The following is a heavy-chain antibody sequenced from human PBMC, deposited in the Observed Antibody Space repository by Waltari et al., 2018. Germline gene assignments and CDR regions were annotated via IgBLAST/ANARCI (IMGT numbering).Heavy chain of an antibody. CDR3: ARGSPQYYDFWSGYYTHRWFDP. CDR1: GGSFSGYY. D-gene: IGHD3-3*01. Sequence: QVQLQQWGAGLLKPSETLSLTCAVYGGSFSGYYWSWIRQPPGKGLEWIGEINHSGSTNYNPSLKSRVTLSVDTSKNQFSLKLSSVTAADTAVYYCARGSPQYYDFWSGYYTHRWFDPWGQGTLVTVSS. J-gene: IGHJ5*02. CDR2: INHSGST. V-gene: IGHV4-34*01.